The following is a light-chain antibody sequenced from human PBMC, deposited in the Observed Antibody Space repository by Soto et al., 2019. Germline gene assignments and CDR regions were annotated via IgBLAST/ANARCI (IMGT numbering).Light chain of an antibody. CDR1: SSDVGGYNY. CDR3: SSYAGSIRYV. CDR2: EVS. J-gene: IGLJ1*01. V-gene: IGLV2-8*01. Sequence: QSALTQAPSASGSPGQSVSISCTGTSSDVGGYNYVSWYQQHPGKAPKLMIYEVSKRPSGVPDRFSGSKSGNTASLTVSGLQAEDEAEYYCSSYAGSIRYVFGTGTKVTVL.